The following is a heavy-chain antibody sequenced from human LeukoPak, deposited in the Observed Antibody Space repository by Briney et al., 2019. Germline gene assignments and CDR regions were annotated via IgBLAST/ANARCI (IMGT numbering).Heavy chain of an antibody. J-gene: IGHJ3*02. Sequence: GGSLRLSCAASGFTFSSYWVHWVRQAPEKGLVWVSPINSDGSSTSYADSVKGRFTISRDNAKNTLSLQMNSLRAEDTAVYYCARVGGLNAFDIWGQGTMVIVSS. CDR2: INSDGSST. V-gene: IGHV3-74*01. CDR1: GFTFSSYW. CDR3: ARVGGLNAFDI. D-gene: IGHD1-26*01.